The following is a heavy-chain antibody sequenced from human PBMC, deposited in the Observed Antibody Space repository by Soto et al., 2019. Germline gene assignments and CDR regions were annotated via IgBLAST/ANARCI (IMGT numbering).Heavy chain of an antibody. Sequence: PSETLSLTCTVSGGSISSYYWSWIRQPPGKGLEWIGYIYYSGSTNYNPSLKSRVTISVDTSKNQFSLKLSSVTAADTAVYYCARKLVVIDYWGQGTLVTVSS. CDR3: ARKLVVIDY. V-gene: IGHV4-59*01. CDR1: GGSISSYY. CDR2: IYYSGST. J-gene: IGHJ4*02. D-gene: IGHD3-22*01.